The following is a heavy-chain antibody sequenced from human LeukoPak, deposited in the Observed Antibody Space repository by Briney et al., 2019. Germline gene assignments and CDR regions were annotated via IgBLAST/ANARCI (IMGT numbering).Heavy chain of an antibody. V-gene: IGHV3-30*18. CDR1: GFTFSSYG. J-gene: IGHJ4*02. Sequence: PGGSLRLSCAASGFTFSSYGMHWVRQAPGKGLEWVAVISDDGSNKYYADSVKGRFTISRDNSKNTLYLQMNSLRAEDTAVYYCAKDSAKPLMITFGGVIPGLDYWGQGTLVTVSS. D-gene: IGHD3-16*02. CDR3: AKDSAKPLMITFGGVIPGLDY. CDR2: ISDDGSNK.